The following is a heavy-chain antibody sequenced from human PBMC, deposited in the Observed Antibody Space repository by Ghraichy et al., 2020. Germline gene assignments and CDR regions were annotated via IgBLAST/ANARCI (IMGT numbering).Heavy chain of an antibody. CDR2: INHSGST. Sequence: SETLSLTCAVYGGSFSGYYWSWIRQPPGKGLEWIGEINHSGSTNYNPSLKSRVTISVDTSKNQFSLKLSSVTAADTAVYYCARGSPTMVTPSLDYWGQGTLVTVSS. D-gene: IGHD3-10*01. CDR1: GGSFSGYY. V-gene: IGHV4-34*01. CDR3: ARGSPTMVTPSLDY. J-gene: IGHJ4*02.